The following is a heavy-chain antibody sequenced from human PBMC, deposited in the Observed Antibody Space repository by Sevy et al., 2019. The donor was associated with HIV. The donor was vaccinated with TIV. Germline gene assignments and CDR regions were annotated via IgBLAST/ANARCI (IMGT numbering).Heavy chain of an antibody. D-gene: IGHD3-22*01. CDR2: IYYSGST. CDR1: GGSISSYY. Sequence: SETLSLTCTVSGGSISSYYWSWIRQPPGKGLEWIGYIYYSGSTNYNPSLKSRVTISVDTSKNQFSLKLSAVTAADTAVYYCARSEVATRIVHKWGQGTLVTVSS. V-gene: IGHV4-59*12. CDR3: ARSEVATRIVHK. J-gene: IGHJ1*01.